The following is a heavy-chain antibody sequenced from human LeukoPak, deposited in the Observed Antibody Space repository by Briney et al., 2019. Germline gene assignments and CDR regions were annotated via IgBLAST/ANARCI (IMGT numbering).Heavy chain of an antibody. D-gene: IGHD3-16*01. CDR2: ISGDGGST. Sequence: GGPLRLSCAASGFTFDDYAMHWVRQAPGKGLEWVSLISGDGGSTYYADSVKGRFTISRDNSKNSLYLQMNSLRTEDTALYYCAKDPYDYGYFDYWGQGTLVTVSS. V-gene: IGHV3-43*02. CDR1: GFTFDDYA. J-gene: IGHJ4*02. CDR3: AKDPYDYGYFDY.